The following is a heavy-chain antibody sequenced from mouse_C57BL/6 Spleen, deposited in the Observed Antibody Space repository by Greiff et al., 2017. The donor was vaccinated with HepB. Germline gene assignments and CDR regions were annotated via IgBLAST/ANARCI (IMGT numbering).Heavy chain of an antibody. Sequence: VQLQQSGAELVKPGASVKISCKASGYAFSSYWMNWVKQRPGKGLEWIGQIYPGDGDTNYNGKFKGKATLTADKSSSPAYMQLSSLTSEDSAVYFCARDGYYGSSYWFAYWGQGTLVTVSA. D-gene: IGHD1-1*01. CDR3: ARDGYYGSSYWFAY. CDR2: IYPGDGDT. J-gene: IGHJ3*01. V-gene: IGHV1-80*01. CDR1: GYAFSSYW.